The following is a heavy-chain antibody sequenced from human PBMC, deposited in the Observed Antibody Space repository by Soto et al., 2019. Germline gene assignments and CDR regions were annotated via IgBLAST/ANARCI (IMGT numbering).Heavy chain of an antibody. J-gene: IGHJ6*02. CDR1: GYRFTSYW. D-gene: IGHD3-16*01. Sequence: GASQKISCKGSGYRFTSYWISWVRQMPGKGLEWMGRIDPIDSYTNYSPSFQGHVTISADKSISTAYLQWSSLKASDTAMYYCARRAHMSRRGETFSYYYYGMDVWGQGTTVTVSS. CDR3: ARRAHMSRRGETFSYYYYGMDV. CDR2: IDPIDSYT. V-gene: IGHV5-10-1*01.